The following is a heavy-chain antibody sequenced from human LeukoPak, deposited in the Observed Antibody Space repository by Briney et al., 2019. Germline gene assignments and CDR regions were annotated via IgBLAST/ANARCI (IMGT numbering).Heavy chain of an antibody. J-gene: IGHJ4*02. D-gene: IGHD5-24*01. CDR3: ARHVYGRHQLQSYHFDY. V-gene: IGHV4-38-2*01. CDR1: GYSTSSGHY. Sequence: SETLSLTCDVSGYSTSSGHYWGWIRQSPGKGLEWIASMYKSGSTYFKSSLKSRVTISLDTPKNQFSSTLNSVTAADTAIYYCARHVYGRHQLQSYHFDYWGQGILVTVSS. CDR2: MYKSGST.